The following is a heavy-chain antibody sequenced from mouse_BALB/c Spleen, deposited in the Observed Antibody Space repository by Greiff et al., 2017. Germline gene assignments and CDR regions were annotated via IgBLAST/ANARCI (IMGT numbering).Heavy chain of an antibody. CDR1: GYTFTDYW. V-gene: IGHV1-69*01. CDR2: IDTSDSYT. D-gene: IGHD1-1*01. J-gene: IGHJ1*01. CDR3: ARGDYYGSSYGYCDV. Sequence: QVQLQQPGAELVMPGASVKMSCKASGYTFTDYWMHWVKQRPGQGLEWIGAIDTSDSYTSYNQKFKGKATLTVDESSSTAYMQLSSLTSEDSAVSDCARGDYYGSSYGYCDVWGAGTTVTVSS.